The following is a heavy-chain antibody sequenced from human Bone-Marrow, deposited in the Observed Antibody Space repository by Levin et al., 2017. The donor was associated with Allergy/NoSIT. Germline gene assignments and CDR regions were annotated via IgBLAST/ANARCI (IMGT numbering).Heavy chain of an antibody. CDR2: INPNSGGT. V-gene: IGHV1-2*02. CDR1: GYTFTAYH. Sequence: ASVKVSCKASGYTFTAYHVHWVRQAPGQGLEWMGWINPNSGGTEYAEQFQGRVTMTGDTSISTVYMELSSLRSDDTAVYYCARDRCSTTSCYSPTQFDFWGQGTRVTVSS. D-gene: IGHD2-2*01. J-gene: IGHJ4*02. CDR3: ARDRCSTTSCYSPTQFDF.